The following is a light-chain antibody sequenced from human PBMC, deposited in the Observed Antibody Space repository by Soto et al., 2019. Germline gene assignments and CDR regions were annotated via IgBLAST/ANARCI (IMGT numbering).Light chain of an antibody. CDR1: QSLLHSDGYKY. J-gene: IGKJ3*01. Sequence: IVMTQSPVSLPVTPGEPASISCKSIQSLLHSDGYKYLDWYVQKAGQSPQLLIYLGSHRASGVPDRISGSGSGTDFTLKISKVEADDVGVYYCMQTLQTPFTFGPGTKVDIE. V-gene: IGKV2-28*01. CDR2: LGS. CDR3: MQTLQTPFT.